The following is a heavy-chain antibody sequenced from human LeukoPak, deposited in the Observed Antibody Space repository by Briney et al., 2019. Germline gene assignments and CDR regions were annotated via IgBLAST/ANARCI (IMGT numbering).Heavy chain of an antibody. V-gene: IGHV3-74*01. Sequence: GGSLRLSCAASGFTFSSYWMHWVRQAPGKGLEWVSRINCDGSSTSYADSVKGRFTISRDNAKNTLYVQMNSLRAEDTAVYYCARAGRWELLHEGPDYWGQGTLVTVSS. CDR1: GFTFSSYW. D-gene: IGHD1-26*01. CDR3: ARAGRWELLHEGPDY. CDR2: INCDGSST. J-gene: IGHJ4*02.